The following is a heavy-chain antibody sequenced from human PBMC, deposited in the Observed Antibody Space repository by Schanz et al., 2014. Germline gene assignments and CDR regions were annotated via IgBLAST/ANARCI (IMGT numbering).Heavy chain of an antibody. V-gene: IGHV3-23*01. CDR3: ARDLSSLIQGDV. Sequence: QLLGTGGGLGQPGGSLRLSCAASGFTFSGYAMSWVRQAPGKGLEWVSSIVGGGGRTYYADSVKGRFTISRDNAKNLLYLQMNGLRAEDTAVYFCARDLSSLIQGDVWGKGTTVTVSS. CDR1: GFTFSGYA. D-gene: IGHD2-2*01. J-gene: IGHJ6*04. CDR2: IVGGGGRT.